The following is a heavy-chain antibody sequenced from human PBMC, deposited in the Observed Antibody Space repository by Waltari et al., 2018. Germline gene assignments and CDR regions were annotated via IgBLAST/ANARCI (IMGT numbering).Heavy chain of an antibody. CDR2: IQSNGDGSRA. V-gene: IGHV3-72*01. CDR3: SRDRMAAPDPRFDL. Sequence: EVQLVESGGGLVQPGGSLRLSCAASGFTFSNYWMNWVRQAPGKGLEWVAFIQSNGDGSRATYANSVRGRFIISRDDSKQTLYLQMNYLKTEDTAIYFCSRDRMAAPDPRFDLWGQGVLVTVSS. CDR1: GFTFSNYW. D-gene: IGHD6-25*01. J-gene: IGHJ5*02.